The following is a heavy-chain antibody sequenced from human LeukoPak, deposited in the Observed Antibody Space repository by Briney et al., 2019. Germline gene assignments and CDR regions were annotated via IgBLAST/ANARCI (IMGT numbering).Heavy chain of an antibody. D-gene: IGHD6-13*01. CDR3: AKDRGSSWYGTSDY. CDR1: GXIFSSYA. J-gene: IGHJ4*02. CDR2: FSESGGST. V-gene: IGHV3-23*01. Sequence: GGSLRLSCAASGXIFSSYAMSWVRQTPGKGLEWVLRFSESGGSTYYADSVKGRFTISRDNSKNTLYLQMNSLRAEDTAEYYCAKDRGSSWYGTSDYWGQGTLVTASS.